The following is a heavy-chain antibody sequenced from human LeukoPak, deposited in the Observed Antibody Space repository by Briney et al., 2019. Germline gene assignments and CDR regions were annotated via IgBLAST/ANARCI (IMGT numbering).Heavy chain of an antibody. CDR1: GYSISSGYY. V-gene: IGHV4-38-2*01. CDR2: IYHSGST. D-gene: IGHD1-26*01. J-gene: IGHJ4*02. Sequence: SETLSLTCAVSGYSISSGYYWGWIRQPPGKGLEWIGSIYHSGSTYYNSSLKSRVTISVDTSKNQFSLKLSSVTAADTAVYYCARLSSGRYYVIDYWGQGTLVTVSS. CDR3: ARLSSGRYYVIDY.